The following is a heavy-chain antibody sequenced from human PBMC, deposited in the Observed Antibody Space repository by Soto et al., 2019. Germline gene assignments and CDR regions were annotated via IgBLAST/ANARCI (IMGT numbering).Heavy chain of an antibody. J-gene: IGHJ5*02. CDR3: ARGYHYDYVWGSYPPRWFDP. CDR1: GGTFSSYA. D-gene: IGHD3-16*02. V-gene: IGHV1-69*13. Sequence: GPSMKVSCKASGGTFSSYAISWVRQAPGQGLELMGGIIPIFGTANYAQKFQGRVTITADESTSTAYMELSSLRSEDTAVYYCARGYHYDYVWGSYPPRWFDPWGQGTLVTVSS. CDR2: IIPIFGTA.